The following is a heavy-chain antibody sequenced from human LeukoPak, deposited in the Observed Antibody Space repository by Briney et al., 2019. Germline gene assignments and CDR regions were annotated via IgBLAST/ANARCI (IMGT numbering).Heavy chain of an antibody. J-gene: IGHJ4*02. D-gene: IGHD5-12*01. CDR3: TRNIVGTITGFDY. V-gene: IGHV3-66*01. CDR1: GFTLSNNY. Sequence: GGSLRLPCVASGFTLSNNYMSWVRQAPGMGLEWVSAIYSGGGTYYADSVKGRFTISRDNSKNTLYLQMNSLRAEDTALYYCTRNIVGTITGFDYWGQGTLVTVSS. CDR2: IYSGGGT.